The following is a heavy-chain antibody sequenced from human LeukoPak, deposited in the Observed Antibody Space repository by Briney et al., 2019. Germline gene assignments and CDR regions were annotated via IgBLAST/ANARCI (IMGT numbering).Heavy chain of an antibody. CDR3: SRSTFGQYDY. Sequence: GGSLRLSCAVSGFTFSTYWMHWVRQAPRKGLVWVSRINTDGTITNYADSVKGRFTISRDNAKNMLHLQMNSLRADDTAVYYCSRSTFGQYDYWGQGTLVTVSS. CDR2: INTDGTIT. CDR1: GFTFSTYW. V-gene: IGHV3-74*01. J-gene: IGHJ4*02. D-gene: IGHD3-16*01.